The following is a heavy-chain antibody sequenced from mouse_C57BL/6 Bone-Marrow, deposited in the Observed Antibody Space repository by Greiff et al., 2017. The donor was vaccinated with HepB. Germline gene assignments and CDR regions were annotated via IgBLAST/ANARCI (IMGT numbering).Heavy chain of an antibody. CDR3: ATGPIYYDSLYAMDY. CDR2: IDPEDGET. CDR1: GFNIKDYY. V-gene: IGHV14-2*01. J-gene: IGHJ4*01. Sequence: EVQRVESGAELVKPGASVKLSCTASGFNIKDYYMHWVKQRTEQGLEWIGRIDPEDGETKYAPKFQGKATITADTSSNTAYLQLSSLTSEDTAVYYCATGPIYYDSLYAMDYWGQGTSVTVSS. D-gene: IGHD2-4*01.